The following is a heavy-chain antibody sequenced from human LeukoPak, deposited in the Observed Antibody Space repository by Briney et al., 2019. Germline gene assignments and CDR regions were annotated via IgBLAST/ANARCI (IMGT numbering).Heavy chain of an antibody. CDR2: IWHDGSHK. CDR3: AREIFGSGSYPDF. D-gene: IGHD3-10*01. Sequence: GGPRSPSCEPSGFASIPYAMNWVGRAPARGREWGTLIWHDGSHKLYIDSVRGRFTISRDNSKNTVYLQMNGLRAEDTAVYYCAREIFGSGSYPDFWGQGTLVTVSS. V-gene: IGHV3-33*01. J-gene: IGHJ4*02. CDR1: GFASIPYA.